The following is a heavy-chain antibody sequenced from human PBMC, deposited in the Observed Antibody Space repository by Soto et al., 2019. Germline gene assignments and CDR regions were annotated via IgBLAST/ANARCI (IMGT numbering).Heavy chain of an antibody. J-gene: IGHJ6*02. CDR3: ARQGMAARKYYSTYLDV. Sequence: QVQLVESGGGVVQPGRSLRLSCAASGFTFRDYAMHWVRQAPGKGLEWVTLISSDATNKYLADSVKGRFTISRDNSKHTLYLQMNILRVEDTGLYYCARQGMAARKYYSTYLDVWGQGTTVIV. V-gene: IGHV3-30-3*01. CDR2: ISSDATNK. CDR1: GFTFRDYA. D-gene: IGHD6-6*01.